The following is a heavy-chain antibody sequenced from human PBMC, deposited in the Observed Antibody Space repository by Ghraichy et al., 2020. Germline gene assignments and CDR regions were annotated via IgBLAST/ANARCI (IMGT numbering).Heavy chain of an antibody. Sequence: GGSLRLSCAASGFTFSSYSMNWVRQAPGKGLEWVSSISSSSSYIYYAYSVKGRFTISRDNAKNSLYLQMNSLRAEDTAVYYCARGLRKGDPYYYYGMDVWGQGTTVTVSS. CDR3: ARGLRKGDPYYYYGMDV. D-gene: IGHD2-21*02. CDR1: GFTFSSYS. J-gene: IGHJ6*02. CDR2: ISSSSSYI. V-gene: IGHV3-21*01.